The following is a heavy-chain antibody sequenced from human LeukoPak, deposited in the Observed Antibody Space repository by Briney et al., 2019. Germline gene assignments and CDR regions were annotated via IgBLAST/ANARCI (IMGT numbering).Heavy chain of an antibody. D-gene: IGHD6-13*01. J-gene: IGHJ6*02. CDR2: ISSGGSTI. CDR1: GFTFSSYE. Sequence: GGSLRLSCAASGFTFSSYEMNWVRQAPGKGLEGVSCISSGGSTIHYADSVKGRFTISRDNAKNSLYLQMNSLTAEDTAVYYCARFTYSTSWYYFYGMDVWGQGTTVIVSS. CDR3: ARFTYSTSWYYFYGMDV. V-gene: IGHV3-48*03.